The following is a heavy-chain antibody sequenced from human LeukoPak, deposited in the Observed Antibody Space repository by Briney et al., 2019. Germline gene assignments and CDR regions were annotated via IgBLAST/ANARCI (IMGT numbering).Heavy chain of an antibody. Sequence: PGRSLRLSCAASGFTFSSYAMHWVRQAPGKGLEWVAVISYDGSNKYYADSVKGRFTISGDNSKNTLYLQMNSLRAEDTAVYYCARAEGFDWILPMPFDYGGQGTVVTVSS. J-gene: IGHJ4*02. CDR3: ARAEGFDWILPMPFDY. V-gene: IGHV3-30*04. CDR2: ISYDGSNK. D-gene: IGHD3-9*01. CDR1: GFTFSSYA.